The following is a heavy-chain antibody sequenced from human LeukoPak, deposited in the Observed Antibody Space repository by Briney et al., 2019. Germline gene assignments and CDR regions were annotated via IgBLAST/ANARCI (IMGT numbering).Heavy chain of an antibody. J-gene: IGHJ6*03. Sequence: GGSLRLSCAASGFTFSSYAMHWVRQAPGKGLEWVAVISYDGSNKYYADSVKGRFTISRDNSKNTLYLQMNSLRAEDTAVYYCARGDDSSGYYRNYYYYYMDVWGKGTTVTISS. V-gene: IGHV3-30*04. CDR1: GFTFSSYA. D-gene: IGHD3-22*01. CDR2: ISYDGSNK. CDR3: ARGDDSSGYYRNYYYYYMDV.